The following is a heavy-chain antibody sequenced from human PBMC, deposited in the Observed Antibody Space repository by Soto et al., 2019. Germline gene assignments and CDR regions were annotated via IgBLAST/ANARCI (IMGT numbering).Heavy chain of an antibody. CDR3: ARAWGATMYRWFDP. V-gene: IGHV4-31*03. J-gene: IGHJ5*02. D-gene: IGHD1-26*01. CDR2: IYYSGST. Sequence: TLSLTCTVSGGSIISGGYYWSWILQHPGKGLEWIGYIYYSGSTYYNPSLKSRVTISVDTSKNQLSLKLSSVTAADTAVYYCARAWGATMYRWFDPWGQGTLVTVSS. CDR1: GGSIISGGYY.